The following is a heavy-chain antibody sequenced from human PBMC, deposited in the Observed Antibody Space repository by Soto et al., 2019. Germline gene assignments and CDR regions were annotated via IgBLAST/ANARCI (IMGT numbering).Heavy chain of an antibody. D-gene: IGHD3-9*01. J-gene: IGHJ6*02. V-gene: IGHV4-59*01. CDR2: IYYSGST. CDR1: GGSISSYY. CDR3: ARAQNYDILTGYYGGYGMDV. Sequence: NPSETLSLTCTVSGGSISSYYWSWIRQPPGKGLEWIGYIYYSGSTNYNPSLKSRVTISVDTSKNQFSLKLSSVTAADTAVYYCARAQNYDILTGYYGGYGMDVWGQGTTVTVSS.